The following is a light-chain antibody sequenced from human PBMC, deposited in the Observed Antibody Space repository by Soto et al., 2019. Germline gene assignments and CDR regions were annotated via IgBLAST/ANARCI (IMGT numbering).Light chain of an antibody. V-gene: IGKV3-11*01. J-gene: IGKJ4*01. CDR1: QSVTTY. CDR2: NAS. CDR3: QQRSNWPLT. Sequence: DIVLTQSPATLSLSPGERATLACRASQSVTTYLAWYQQRPGHPPRLLIYNASNRATGIPARFSGSGSGTDFTLTISSLEPEDFAVYYCQQRSNWPLTYGGGTRVEI.